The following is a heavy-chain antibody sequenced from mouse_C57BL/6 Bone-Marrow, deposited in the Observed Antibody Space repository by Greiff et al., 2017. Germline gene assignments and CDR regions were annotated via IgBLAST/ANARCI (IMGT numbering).Heavy chain of an antibody. D-gene: IGHD1-1*01. CDR3: ARGGTTGVPFAY. V-gene: IGHV7-3*01. J-gene: IGHJ3*01. Sequence: EVQLVESGGGLVQPGGSLSLSCAASGFTFTDYYMSWVRQPPGKALEWFGFISNKANGYTTEYSLSVKGRFTISRDNSQSILYSQMNGLRAEDRATYYCARGGTTGVPFAYWGQGTLVTVSA. CDR1: GFTFTDYY. CDR2: ISNKANGYTT.